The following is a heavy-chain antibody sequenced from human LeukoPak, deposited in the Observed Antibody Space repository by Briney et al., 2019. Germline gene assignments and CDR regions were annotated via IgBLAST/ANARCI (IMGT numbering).Heavy chain of an antibody. CDR3: AKALGTPSRYCSSTSCYLQARGSVRDNWFDP. CDR1: GFTFSSYA. D-gene: IGHD2-2*01. CDR2: ISGSGGST. V-gene: IGHV3-23*01. J-gene: IGHJ5*02. Sequence: GSLRLSCAASGFTFSSYAMGWVRQAPGKGLEWVSAISGSGGSTYYADSVKGRFTISRDNSKNTLYLQMNSLRAEDTAVYYCAKALGTPSRYCSSTSCYLQARGSVRDNWFDPWGQGTLVTVSS.